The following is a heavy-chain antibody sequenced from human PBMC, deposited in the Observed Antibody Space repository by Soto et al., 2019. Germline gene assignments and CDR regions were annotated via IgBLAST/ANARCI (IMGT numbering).Heavy chain of an antibody. D-gene: IGHD3-10*01. CDR2: INHSGST. V-gene: IGHV4-34*01. J-gene: IGHJ6*03. CDR3: ARGTRHVLLYYMDV. CDR1: GGSFSGYY. Sequence: SETLSLTCAVYGGSFSGYYWSWIRQPPGKGLEWIGEINHSGSTNYNPSLKSRVTISVDTSKNQFSLKLSSVTAADTAVYYCARGTRHVLLYYMDVWGKGTTVTVSS.